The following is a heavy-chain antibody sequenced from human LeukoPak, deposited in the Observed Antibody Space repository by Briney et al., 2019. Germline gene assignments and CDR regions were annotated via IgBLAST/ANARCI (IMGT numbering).Heavy chain of an antibody. V-gene: IGHV4-4*09. CDR2: IYTSGGT. CDR3: ASHGDFGDGGSCFDP. CDR1: GRFISSFY. Sequence: DSLSLICNLYGRFISSFYVRWIRLPPGEGRGWIWYIYTSGGTKYNPALKSRLTMSVYTSNSQFLLKLSSVTDADAAVYYCASHGDFGDGGSCFDPWGQGTLVTVSS. J-gene: IGHJ5*02. D-gene: IGHD3-16*01.